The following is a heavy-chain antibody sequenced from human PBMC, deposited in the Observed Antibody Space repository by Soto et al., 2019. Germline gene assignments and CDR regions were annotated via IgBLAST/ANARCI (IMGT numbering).Heavy chain of an antibody. CDR1: GGTFSTYA. CDR3: ARSQGGSSSLDIYYYYYYGMDV. J-gene: IGHJ6*02. CDR2: VIPIFGTP. D-gene: IGHD2-15*01. V-gene: IGHV1-69*06. Sequence: VQLVQSGAEVKKPGSSVKVSCKAPGGTFSTYAISWVRQAPGQGLEWMGGVIPIFGTPKYAQKFQGRVTITADKSTSTGYMELRSLRSEDTAVYYCARSQGGSSSLDIYYYYYYGMDVWGQGTTVTVSS.